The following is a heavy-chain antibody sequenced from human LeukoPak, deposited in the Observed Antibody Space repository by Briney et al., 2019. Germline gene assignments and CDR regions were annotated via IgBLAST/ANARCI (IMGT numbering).Heavy chain of an antibody. J-gene: IGHJ5*02. D-gene: IGHD5/OR15-5a*01. Sequence: ASVKVSCKASGYTFTSYDINWVRQAPGQGLEWMGWMNPNSGNTGYAQKFQGRVTMTRDTSINTAYTELNTLISEDTAVYYCTRESLYVPRWFDPWGQGTLVTVSS. V-gene: IGHV1-8*01. CDR2: MNPNSGNT. CDR1: GYTFTSYD. CDR3: TRESLYVPRWFDP.